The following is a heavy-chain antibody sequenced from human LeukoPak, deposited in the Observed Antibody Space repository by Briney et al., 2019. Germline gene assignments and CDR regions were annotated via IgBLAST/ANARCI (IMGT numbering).Heavy chain of an antibody. CDR2: IYYSGST. J-gene: IGHJ6*02. CDR1: GRSISSGDYY. CDR3: ARYQLLYPLSGMDV. Sequence: VKPSQTLSLTCTVSGRSISSGDYYWGWVRQPPGKGLEWIGYIYYSGSTYYNPSLKSRVTISVDTSKNQFSLKLSSVTAADTAVYYCARYQLLYPLSGMDVWGQGTTVTVSS. V-gene: IGHV4-30-4*01. D-gene: IGHD2-2*02.